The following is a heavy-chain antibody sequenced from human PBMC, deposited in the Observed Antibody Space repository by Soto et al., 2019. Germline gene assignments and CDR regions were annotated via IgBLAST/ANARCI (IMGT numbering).Heavy chain of an antibody. CDR1: GFAFRRSA. Sequence: VKLVESGGDVVQPGGSLRLACVASGFAFRRSAMAWVRQAPGEGLEWVSGISCCGGSTSYADSVKGRFSIARDDSKNTLSLQMNSLRVEDTAQYYCAKADGEQWLVPHLDNWGQGTLVTVS. CDR3: AKADGEQWLVPHLDN. D-gene: IGHD6-19*01. CDR2: ISCCGGST. V-gene: IGHV3-23*04. J-gene: IGHJ4*02.